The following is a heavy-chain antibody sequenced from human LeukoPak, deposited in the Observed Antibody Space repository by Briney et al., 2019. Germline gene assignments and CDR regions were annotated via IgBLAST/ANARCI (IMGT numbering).Heavy chain of an antibody. V-gene: IGHV3-49*04. D-gene: IGHD3-16*01. J-gene: IGHJ4*02. CDR3: TRDGPFGGNSYFDY. CDR2: IRSKAYGGTT. Sequence: GSLTLSCTASGFTFGGYAMSWVRQAPGKGLEWVGFIRSKAYGGTTEYAASVKGRFTISRDDSKGIAYLQMNSLNTEDTAIYYCTRDGPFGGNSYFDYWGQGTLVTVSS. CDR1: GFTFGGYA.